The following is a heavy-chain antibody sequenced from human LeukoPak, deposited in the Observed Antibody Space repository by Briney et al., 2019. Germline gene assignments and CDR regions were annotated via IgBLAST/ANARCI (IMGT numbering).Heavy chain of an antibody. CDR3: ARRRSEEFDFDC. V-gene: IGHV1-18*01. CDR1: GYIFSTYG. Sequence: GASVKVSRKASGYIFSTYGISWVRQAPGQGLEWMGCISGYNGNTNYAQKLQGRVTMTTDTSTSTAYMELRSLRYDDTAVYYCARRRSEEFDFDCWGQGTLVSVSS. CDR2: ISGYNGNT. D-gene: IGHD6-19*01. J-gene: IGHJ4*02.